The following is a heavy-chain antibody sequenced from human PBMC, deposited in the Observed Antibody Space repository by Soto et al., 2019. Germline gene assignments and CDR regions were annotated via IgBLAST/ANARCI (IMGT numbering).Heavy chain of an antibody. CDR1: GFTFSDYY. Sequence: GGSLRLSCAASGFTFSDYYMSWIRQAPGKGLEWVSYISSSGSTIYYADSVKGRFTISRDNAMNSLYLQMNSLRAEDTVVYYGASRQGSGVAARDSEYGMDVWGKGTPVTVSS. V-gene: IGHV3-11*01. J-gene: IGHJ6*04. CDR2: ISSSGSTI. CDR3: ASRQGSGVAARDSEYGMDV. D-gene: IGHD6-13*01.